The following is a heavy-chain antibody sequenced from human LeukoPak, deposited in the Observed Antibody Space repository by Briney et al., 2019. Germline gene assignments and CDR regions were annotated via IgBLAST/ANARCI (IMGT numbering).Heavy chain of an antibody. J-gene: IGHJ4*02. D-gene: IGHD2-2*01. CDR1: GFTLSTYA. V-gene: IGHV3-23*01. CDR2: ISGTGDNT. Sequence: GGSLRLSCAASGFTLSTYAMTWVRQAPGKGLEWVSAISGTGDNTYYADSVKGRFTISRDNSKNTLYLQMNSLRGEDTAVYYCAKGGSPSCYSSSGYWGQGTLVTVSS. CDR3: AKGGSPSCYSSSGY.